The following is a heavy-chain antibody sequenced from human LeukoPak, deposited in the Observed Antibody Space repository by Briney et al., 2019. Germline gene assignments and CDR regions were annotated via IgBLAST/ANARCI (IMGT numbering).Heavy chain of an antibody. CDR1: GFTFSSYA. D-gene: IGHD3-10*01. Sequence: GGSLRLSCAASGFTFSSYAMHWVRQAPGKGLEWVAFISSDGSNKYYADSVKGRFTISRDNSKNTLYLQMNSLRAEDTAVYYCAREAVLNYYGSGSYLAYWGQGTLVTVSS. CDR2: ISSDGSNK. J-gene: IGHJ4*02. V-gene: IGHV3-30*14. CDR3: AREAVLNYYGSGSYLAY.